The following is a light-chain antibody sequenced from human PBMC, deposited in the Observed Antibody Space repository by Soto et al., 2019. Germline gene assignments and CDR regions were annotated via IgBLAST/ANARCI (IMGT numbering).Light chain of an antibody. CDR3: QHYGSSWT. V-gene: IGKV3-20*01. CDR2: GAS. CDR1: QSVSSSY. J-gene: IGKJ1*01. Sequence: EIVLTQSPGTLSLSPGERATLSCMASQSVSSSYLAWYQQKPGQAPRLLIYGASSRATGIPDRFSGSGSGTDFTLTISRLEPEDFAVYYWQHYGSSWTFGQGTKVEIK.